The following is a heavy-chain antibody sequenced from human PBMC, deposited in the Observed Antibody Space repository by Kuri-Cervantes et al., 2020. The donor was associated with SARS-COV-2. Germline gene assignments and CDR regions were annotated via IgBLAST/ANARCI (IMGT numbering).Heavy chain of an antibody. D-gene: IGHD6-6*01. V-gene: IGHV3-33*01. Sequence: GESLKISCAASGFTFSSYGMHWVRQAPGKGLEWVAVIWYDGSNKYYADSVKGRFTISRDNSKNTLYLQMNSLRAEDTAVYYCARGPYSSSTFDYWGQGTLVIVSS. CDR3: ARGPYSSSTFDY. CDR1: GFTFSSYG. CDR2: IWYDGSNK. J-gene: IGHJ4*02.